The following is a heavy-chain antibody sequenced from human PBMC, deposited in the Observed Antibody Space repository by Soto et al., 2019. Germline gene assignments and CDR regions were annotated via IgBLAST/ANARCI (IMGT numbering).Heavy chain of an antibody. CDR3: ARGYDDSSGYPQWGDY. V-gene: IGHV3-66*01. Sequence: EVQLVESGGGLVQPGGSLRLSCAASGFTVSSNYMTWVRQAPGKGLEWVSVIYSDDSTYYTDSVKGRFTISRDNSKNTLYLQMNSLRAEDTAVYYCARGYDDSSGYPQWGDYWGQGTLVTVSS. D-gene: IGHD3-22*01. CDR1: GFTVSSNY. CDR2: IYSDDST. J-gene: IGHJ4*02.